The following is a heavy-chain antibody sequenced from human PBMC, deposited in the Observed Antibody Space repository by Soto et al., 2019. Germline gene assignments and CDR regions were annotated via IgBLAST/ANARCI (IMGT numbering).Heavy chain of an antibody. Sequence: SETLSLTCTVFGGSISSGDYYWSWIRQPPGTGLEWIGYIYYSGSTYYNPSLKSRVTISVDTSKNQFSLKLSSVTAADTAVYYCARGPDYYDSSGYYYVTYWGQGTLVTVSS. D-gene: IGHD3-22*01. J-gene: IGHJ4*02. V-gene: IGHV4-30-4*01. CDR3: ARGPDYYDSSGYYYVTY. CDR1: GGSISSGDYY. CDR2: IYYSGST.